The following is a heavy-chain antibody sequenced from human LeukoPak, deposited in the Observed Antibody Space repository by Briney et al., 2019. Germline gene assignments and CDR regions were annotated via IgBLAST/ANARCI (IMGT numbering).Heavy chain of an antibody. Sequence: PGGSLRLSCAASGFTFSSYSMNWVRQAPWKGLEWVSSISSSSSYIYYADSVKGRFTISRDNAKNSLYLQMNSLRAEDTAVYYCAREYSSGWYSLDYWGQGTLVTVSS. V-gene: IGHV3-21*01. CDR3: AREYSSGWYSLDY. CDR2: ISSSSSYI. J-gene: IGHJ4*02. CDR1: GFTFSSYS. D-gene: IGHD6-19*01.